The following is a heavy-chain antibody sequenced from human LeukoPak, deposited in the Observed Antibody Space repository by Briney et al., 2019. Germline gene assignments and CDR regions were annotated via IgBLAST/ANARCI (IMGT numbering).Heavy chain of an antibody. CDR3: ARRDTAAGYSYGSYYFDY. Sequence: WETLTLTCTVSGGSISSYYWSWIRQPAGKGLEWIGRIYTSGSTNYNPSLKSRVTMSVDTSKNQFSLKLSSVTAADTAVYYCARRDTAAGYSYGSYYFDYWGQGTLVTVSS. V-gene: IGHV4-4*07. CDR1: GGSISSYY. J-gene: IGHJ4*02. D-gene: IGHD5-18*01. CDR2: IYTSGST.